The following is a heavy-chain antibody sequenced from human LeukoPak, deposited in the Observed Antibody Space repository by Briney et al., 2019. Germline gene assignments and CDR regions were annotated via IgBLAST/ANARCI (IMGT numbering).Heavy chain of an antibody. J-gene: IGHJ3*01. Sequence: PGGSLRVSCVVSGFSFSNYEMNWVRQAPGKELEWVSHISRTGTTITYANSLRGRLTVSRDNAKNSLSLEMNSLRVEDTAVYYCARVAYNSFDVWGRGTMVTVSS. CDR2: ISRTGTTI. D-gene: IGHD5-24*01. CDR3: ARVAYNSFDV. V-gene: IGHV3-48*03. CDR1: GFSFSNYE.